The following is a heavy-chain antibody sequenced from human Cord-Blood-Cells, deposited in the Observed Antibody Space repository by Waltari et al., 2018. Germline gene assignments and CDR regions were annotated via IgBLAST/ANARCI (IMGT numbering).Heavy chain of an antibody. CDR3: ARGVHGSGSYDDY. D-gene: IGHD3-10*01. Sequence: SSYAISWVRQAPGQGLEWMGGIIPIFGTANYAQKFQGRVTITADESTSTAYMELSSLRSEDTAVYYCARGVHGSGSYDDYWGQGTLVTVSS. CDR2: IIPIFGTA. CDR1: SSYA. V-gene: IGHV1-69*01. J-gene: IGHJ4*02.